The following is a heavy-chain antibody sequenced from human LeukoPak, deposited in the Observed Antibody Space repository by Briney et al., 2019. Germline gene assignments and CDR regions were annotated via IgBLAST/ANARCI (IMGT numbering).Heavy chain of an antibody. J-gene: IGHJ3*02. Sequence: SETLSLTCTVSGDSISSTNYYWGWIRQPPGKGLEWIGSIYYSGSTYYNPSLKSRVTISVDTSKNQFSLKLSSVTAADTAVYYCARYYYDSSGYYYVGAFDIWGQGTMVTVSS. CDR1: GDSISSTNYY. CDR3: ARYYYDSSGYYYVGAFDI. V-gene: IGHV4-39*07. CDR2: IYYSGST. D-gene: IGHD3-22*01.